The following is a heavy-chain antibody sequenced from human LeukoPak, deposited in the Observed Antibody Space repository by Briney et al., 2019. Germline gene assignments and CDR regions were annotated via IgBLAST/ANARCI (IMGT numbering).Heavy chain of an antibody. CDR2: ISGSGGST. Sequence: GGSLRLSCAASGFTFSSYAMSWVRQAPGKGLEWVSAISGSGGSTYYADSVKGRFTISRDNSKNTLYLQMNSLRAEDTAVYYCAKVSVGSIAARQAFGPWGQGTLVTVSS. D-gene: IGHD6-6*01. CDR3: AKVSVGSIAARQAFGP. J-gene: IGHJ5*02. CDR1: GFTFSSYA. V-gene: IGHV3-23*01.